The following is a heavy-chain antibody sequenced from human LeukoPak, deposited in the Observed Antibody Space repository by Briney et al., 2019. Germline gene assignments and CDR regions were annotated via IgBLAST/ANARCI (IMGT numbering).Heavy chain of an antibody. V-gene: IGHV3-23*01. Sequence: GGSLRLSCAASGFALNIYAMTWVRQAPGKGLEWVSTISGDSATPYFADSVKGRFTISRDNSKNTLYLQMNSLRVEDTAVYYCAKVGSSTWYMYYFDYWGQGALVTVSS. D-gene: IGHD6-13*01. CDR1: GFALNIYA. CDR2: ISGDSATP. J-gene: IGHJ4*02. CDR3: AKVGSSTWYMYYFDY.